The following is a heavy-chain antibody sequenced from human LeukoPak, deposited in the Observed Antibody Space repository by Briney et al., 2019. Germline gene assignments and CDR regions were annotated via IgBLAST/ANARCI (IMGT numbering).Heavy chain of an antibody. CDR3: AKAGGYGKIDY. D-gene: IGHD2-15*01. V-gene: IGHV3-43*02. J-gene: IGHJ4*02. Sequence: QPGGSLRLSCAASGFTFDDYATHWVRQAPGKGLQWVSPISGDGDNTYYADSVKGRFLISRDNSKHLLYLQMSSLRSEDTALYYCAKAGGYGKIDYWGQGTLVTVSS. CDR1: GFTFDDYA. CDR2: ISGDGDNT.